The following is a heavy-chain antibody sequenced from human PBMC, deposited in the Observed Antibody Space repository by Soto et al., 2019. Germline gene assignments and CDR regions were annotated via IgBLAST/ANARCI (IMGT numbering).Heavy chain of an antibody. V-gene: IGHV4-30-4*01. CDR2: IYYRGST. CDR1: GGSISSGDYY. CDR3: AREKIDSSGYYFDY. Sequence: SETLSLTCTVSGGSISSGDYYWSWIRQPPGKGLEWIGFIYYRGSTYYNPTLQSRVAMSIDTSKNQFSLKLSSVTAADTAVYYCAREKIDSSGYYFDYWGQGTLVTVSS. J-gene: IGHJ4*02. D-gene: IGHD3-22*01.